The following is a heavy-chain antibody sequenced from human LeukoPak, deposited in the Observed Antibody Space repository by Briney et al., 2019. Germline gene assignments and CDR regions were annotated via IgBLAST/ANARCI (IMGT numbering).Heavy chain of an antibody. J-gene: IGHJ4*02. CDR2: ISSSSNTI. D-gene: IGHD3-22*01. Sequence: PGGSLRLSCAASGFTFSTYSMSWVRQAPGKGLELVSYISSSSNTIYYADSVKGRFTISRDNAKNSLYLQVSSLTDEDTAVYYCARRDYYDSSAYYFDYWGQGTLVTVSS. V-gene: IGHV3-48*02. CDR3: ARRDYYDSSAYYFDY. CDR1: GFTFSTYS.